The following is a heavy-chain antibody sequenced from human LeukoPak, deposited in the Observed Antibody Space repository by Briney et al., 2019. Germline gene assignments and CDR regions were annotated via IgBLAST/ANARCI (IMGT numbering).Heavy chain of an antibody. CDR2: INPSGGST. CDR1: GYTFTSYY. V-gene: IGHV1-46*01. D-gene: IGHD3-10*01. Sequence: ASVKVSCKASGYTFTSYYMHWVRQAPGQGLEWMGIINPSGGSTSYAQKFQGRVTMTRDTSTSTVYMELSSLRSEDTAVYYCAREGYGSGSYYNLPFDYWGQGTLVTVSS. CDR3: AREGYGSGSYYNLPFDY. J-gene: IGHJ4*02.